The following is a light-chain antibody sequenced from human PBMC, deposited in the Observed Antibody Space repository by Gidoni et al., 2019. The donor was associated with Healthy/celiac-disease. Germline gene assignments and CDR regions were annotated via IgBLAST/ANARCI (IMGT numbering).Light chain of an antibody. Sequence: EIVLTQSPGTLSLSPGERATLSCRASQSVSSSYLAWYQQNPGQAPRPLIYGASSRATGIPDRFSGSGSGTDFTLTISRLEPEYFAVYYCQQYGSSPTFGQGTKVEIK. J-gene: IGKJ1*01. CDR3: QQYGSSPT. V-gene: IGKV3-20*01. CDR1: QSVSSSY. CDR2: GAS.